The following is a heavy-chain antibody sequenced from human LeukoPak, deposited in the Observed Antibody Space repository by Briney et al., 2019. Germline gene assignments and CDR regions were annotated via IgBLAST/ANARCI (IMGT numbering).Heavy chain of an antibody. D-gene: IGHD4-17*01. CDR2: IYYSGST. V-gene: IGHV4-61*01. J-gene: IGHJ3*02. Sequence: SETLSLTCTVSGGSVSSGSYYWSWIRQPPGKGLEWIGYIYYSGSTNYNPSLKSRVTISVDTSKNQFSLKLSSVTAADTAVYYCAVPVTTPHDAFDIWGQGTMVTVSS. CDR3: AVPVTTPHDAFDI. CDR1: GGSVSSGSYY.